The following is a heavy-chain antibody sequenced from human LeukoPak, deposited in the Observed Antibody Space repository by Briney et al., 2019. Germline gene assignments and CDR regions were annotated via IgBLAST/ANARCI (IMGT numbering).Heavy chain of an antibody. D-gene: IGHD4-11*01. J-gene: IGHJ4*02. CDR2: ISTSKGDT. Sequence: ASVKVSCKTSGYTFTTHGISWVRQASGQGLEWMGWISTSKGDTKYAQKLKGRVTMTTDRSTSTAYMELRSLSSDDTAVYYCARDWPTVITDYWGQGTQVTVSS. CDR1: GYTFTTHG. V-gene: IGHV1-18*01. CDR3: ARDWPTVITDY.